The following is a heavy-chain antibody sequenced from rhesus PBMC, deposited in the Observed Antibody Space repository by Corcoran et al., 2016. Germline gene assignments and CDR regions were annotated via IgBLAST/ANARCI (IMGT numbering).Heavy chain of an antibody. Sequence: EVQLVQSGTEGKRPGESLKISCKTSGYSFTSYWISWVRQMSGKGLGGMRAIDPSDSDTRYRPSFQGQVTISADTSIRTAYLQWSSLKASDSATYYCAKEGYINSLDVWGRGVLVTVSS. CDR1: GYSFTSYW. J-gene: IGHJ5-2*02. CDR2: IDPSDSDT. CDR3: AKEGYINSLDV. V-gene: IGHV5-2*01. D-gene: IGHD5-24*01.